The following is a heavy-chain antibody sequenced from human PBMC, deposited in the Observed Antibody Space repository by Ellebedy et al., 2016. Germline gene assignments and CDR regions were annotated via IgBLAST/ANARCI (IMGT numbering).Heavy chain of an antibody. J-gene: IGHJ4*02. V-gene: IGHV3-53*01. CDR1: GFAFEAYT. CDR2: LYSGGTT. CDR3: ARDGRYCTGGTCYLY. D-gene: IGHD2-15*01. Sequence: GESLKISXGGSGFAFEAYTMNWVLQAPGKGLEWVAVLYSGGTTSYADSVKGRFTISRDTSKDTLYLEMNSLRADDTAVYYCARDGRYCTGGTCYLYWGQGTLVTVSS.